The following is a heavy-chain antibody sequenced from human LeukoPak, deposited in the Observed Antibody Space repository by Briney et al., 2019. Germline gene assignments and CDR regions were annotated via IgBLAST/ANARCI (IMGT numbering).Heavy chain of an antibody. CDR1: GFTFSSYY. V-gene: IGHV3-21*01. CDR3: ATRKDYPYYYGMDV. Sequence: GGSLRLSCAASGFTFSSYYMNWVRKAPGKGLEWVSSISSSSSHIYYTDSVKGRFTISRDNAKNSLYLQMNSLRDEDTAVYYCATRKDYPYYYGMDVWGQGTTVTVSS. J-gene: IGHJ6*02. CDR2: ISSSSSHI. D-gene: IGHD4-11*01.